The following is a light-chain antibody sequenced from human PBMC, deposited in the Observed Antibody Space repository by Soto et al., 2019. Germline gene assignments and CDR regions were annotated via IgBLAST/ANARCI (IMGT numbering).Light chain of an antibody. V-gene: IGKV1-17*01. Sequence: DIQMTQSPSFLSASVGDRVTITCRASQGIRNDLAWYQQKPGKAPNRLIYAAFSLQSGVPSRFSGSGSGTDFTLTISGVQPEDFATYYCLQHNTYPCTFGQGTKLEIK. CDR2: AAF. CDR1: QGIRND. CDR3: LQHNTYPCT. J-gene: IGKJ2*02.